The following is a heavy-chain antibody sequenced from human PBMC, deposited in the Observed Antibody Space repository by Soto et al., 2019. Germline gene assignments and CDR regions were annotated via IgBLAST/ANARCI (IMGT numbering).Heavy chain of an antibody. J-gene: IGHJ6*03. V-gene: IGHV4-34*01. D-gene: IGHD2-21*01. Sequence: ASETLSLTCTVSGGSISTFYWSWIRQPPGKALEWIGEINHLGSINYNPSLKSRVTMSVDTSKNQFSLTLNSVTAADTATYYCARGGISHWAYFYYMDVWDRGTTVTVSS. CDR2: INHLGSI. CDR1: GGSISTFY. CDR3: ARGGISHWAYFYYMDV.